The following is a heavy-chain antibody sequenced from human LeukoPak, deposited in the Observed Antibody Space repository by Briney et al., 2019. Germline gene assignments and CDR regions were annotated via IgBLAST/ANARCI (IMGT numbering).Heavy chain of an antibody. CDR1: GFTVSSNY. D-gene: IGHD3-3*01. CDR3: ARDGVSTVFGVVTFYGMDV. Sequence: GGSLRLSCAASGFTVSSNYMSWVRQAPGKGLEWVSVIYSGGSTYYADSVKGRLTISRDNSKNTLYLQMNSLRAEDTAVYYCARDGVSTVFGVVTFYGMDVWGQGTTVTVSS. CDR2: IYSGGST. J-gene: IGHJ6*02. V-gene: IGHV3-66*02.